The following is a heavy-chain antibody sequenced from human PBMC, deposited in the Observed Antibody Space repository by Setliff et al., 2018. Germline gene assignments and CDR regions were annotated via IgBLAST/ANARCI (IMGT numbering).Heavy chain of an antibody. CDR3: ARYNSAAGSFDP. CDR1: SAFKNNYM. D-gene: IGHD1-20*01. J-gene: IGHJ5*02. Sequence: SETLSLTCNVSSAFKNNYMWSWIRQPAGKGLEWIGRVLTGGRTNYDPDLRSRVTMSVDTSKNQFSLMLTSVTAADTAMYYCARYNSAAGSFDPWGQGTPVTVSS. CDR2: VLTGGRT. V-gene: IGHV4-4*07.